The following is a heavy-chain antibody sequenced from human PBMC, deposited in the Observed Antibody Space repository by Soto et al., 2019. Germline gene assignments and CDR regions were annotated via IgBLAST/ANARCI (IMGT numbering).Heavy chain of an antibody. CDR1: GGSFSGYY. CDR2: INHSGST. D-gene: IGHD2-2*01. V-gene: IGHV4-34*01. CDR3: ARDHPIPLNVVVPAIPQRYYGMDA. Sequence: SETLSLTCAVYGGSFSGYYWSWIRQPPGKGLEWFGEINHSGSTNYNPSLKSRVTISVDPSKNQFSLRLSSVTAADTPVYYCARDHPIPLNVVVPAIPQRYYGMDAWGQGTTVTVSS. J-gene: IGHJ6*02.